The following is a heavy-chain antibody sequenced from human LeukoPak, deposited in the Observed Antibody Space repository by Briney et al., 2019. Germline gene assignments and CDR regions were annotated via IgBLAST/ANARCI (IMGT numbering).Heavy chain of an antibody. CDR2: IYTSGSA. CDR3: AREEYGGNSEFDY. J-gene: IGHJ4*02. D-gene: IGHD4-23*01. CDR1: GGSISSYY. V-gene: IGHV4-4*07. Sequence: SETLSLTCTVSGGSISSYYRSWIRQPAGKGLERIGRIYTSGSANYNPSLESRVTMSVDTSKNQFSLKLSSVTAADTAVYYCAREEYGGNSEFDYWGQGTLVTVSS.